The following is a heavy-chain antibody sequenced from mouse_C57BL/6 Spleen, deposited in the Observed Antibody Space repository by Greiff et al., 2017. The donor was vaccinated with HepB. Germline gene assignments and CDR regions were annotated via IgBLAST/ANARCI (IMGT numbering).Heavy chain of an antibody. Sequence: EVQRVESGGGLVKPGGSLKLSCAASGFTFSDYGMHWVRQAPEKGLEWVAYISSGSSTIYYADTVKGRFTISRDNAKNTLFLQMTSLRSEDTAMYYCARVYYGSSSAWFAYWGQGTLVTVSA. V-gene: IGHV5-17*01. CDR2: ISSGSSTI. CDR1: GFTFSDYG. J-gene: IGHJ3*01. CDR3: ARVYYGSSSAWFAY. D-gene: IGHD1-1*01.